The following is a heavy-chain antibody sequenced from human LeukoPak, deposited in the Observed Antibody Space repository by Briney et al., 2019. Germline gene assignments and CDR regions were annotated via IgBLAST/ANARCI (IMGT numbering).Heavy chain of an antibody. J-gene: IGHJ4*02. V-gene: IGHV4-4*07. Sequence: SETLSLTCTVSGGSISSYYWSWIRQPAGKGLEWIGRIYTRGSTNYNPSLKSRDTMSADMSKNQFSLKLSSVTAADAAVYYCAGEGHYYDSTGYYYGGEDYWGQGTLVTVSS. CDR2: IYTRGST. CDR1: GGSISSYY. CDR3: AGEGHYYDSTGYYYGGEDY. D-gene: IGHD3-22*01.